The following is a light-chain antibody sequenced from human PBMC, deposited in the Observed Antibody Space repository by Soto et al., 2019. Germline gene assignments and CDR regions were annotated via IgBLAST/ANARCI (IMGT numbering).Light chain of an antibody. CDR3: QQLHTYLLT. Sequence: DIQLTQSPSFLSASIGDSVTITCRASQAIGTYLAWYQQKPGKAPNLLVSAASTLYSGVPSRFSGSGSGTEFTLTLTGLQPEDVATYYCQQLHTYLLTVGGGTKVQTK. CDR1: QAIGTY. CDR2: AAS. J-gene: IGKJ4*01. V-gene: IGKV1-9*01.